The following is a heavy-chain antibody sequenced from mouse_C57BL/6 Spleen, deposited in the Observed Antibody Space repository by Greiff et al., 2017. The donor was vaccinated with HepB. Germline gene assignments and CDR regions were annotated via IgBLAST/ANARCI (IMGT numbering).Heavy chain of an antibody. D-gene: IGHD2-2*01. CDR1: GYTFTNYW. CDR2: IYPGGGYT. CDR3: ARSEYGYDEYYYAMDY. J-gene: IGHJ4*01. Sequence: QVQLQQSGAELVRPGTSVKMSCKASGYTFTNYWIGWVKQRPGHGLEWIGDIYPGGGYTNYNEKFKGKATLTAAKSSSTAYMQFSSLTSADSAIYYGARSEYGYDEYYYAMDYWGQGTSVTVSS. V-gene: IGHV1-63*01.